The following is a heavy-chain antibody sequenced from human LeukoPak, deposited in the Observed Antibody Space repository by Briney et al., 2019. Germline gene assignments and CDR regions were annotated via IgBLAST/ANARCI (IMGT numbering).Heavy chain of an antibody. Sequence: GGSLRLSCAASGFTFSDYYMSWIRQAPGKGLEWVSAISGGGDSTYYADSVKGRFTISRDNSKNTLYLQMNSLRAEDTAIYYCAKDYCSGGSCYTPRDWGQGTLVTVSS. J-gene: IGHJ4*02. D-gene: IGHD2-15*01. CDR3: AKDYCSGGSCYTPRD. V-gene: IGHV3-23*01. CDR1: GFTFSDYY. CDR2: ISGGGDST.